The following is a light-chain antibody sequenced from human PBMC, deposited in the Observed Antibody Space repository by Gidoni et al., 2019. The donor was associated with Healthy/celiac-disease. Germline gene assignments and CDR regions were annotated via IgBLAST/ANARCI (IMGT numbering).Light chain of an antibody. CDR2: KAS. Sequence: DNPMNQSPSPRSASVGDRVTITCRARQSISTWLAWYQQKPGKAPKLLIYKASTLEGGVPSRFSGSGSGTEFTLTINSLQPDDFATYYCQQYNSYPWTFGPGTKVEIK. CDR3: QQYNSYPWT. CDR1: QSISTW. J-gene: IGKJ1*01. V-gene: IGKV1-5*03.